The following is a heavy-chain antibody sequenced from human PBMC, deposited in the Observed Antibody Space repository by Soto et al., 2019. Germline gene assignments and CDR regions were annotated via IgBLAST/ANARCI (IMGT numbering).Heavy chain of an antibody. V-gene: IGHV4-4*07. CDR2: MYASGTI. D-gene: IGHD2-2*01. J-gene: IGHJ4*02. Sequence: QVQLQESGPGLVKPSETLSLTCTVSGGSISGNYWSWIRQPAGKGLEWIGRMYASGTINLNPSLKSRVTMSTDTSKNQLSLKLSSVTAADTAVYYCARDRCSSTSCHPTHYFDYWGQGTLVTVSS. CDR1: GGSISGNY. CDR3: ARDRCSSTSCHPTHYFDY.